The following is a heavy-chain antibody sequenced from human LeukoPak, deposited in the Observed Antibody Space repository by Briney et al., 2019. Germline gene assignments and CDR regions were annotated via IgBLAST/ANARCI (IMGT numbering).Heavy chain of an antibody. V-gene: IGHV4-4*08. CDR1: GGSISGYY. CDR3: ARQAKGRIANWYFDL. Sequence: PSETLSLTCTVSGGSISGYYWSWIRQPPGKGLEWIGYIYSSGTTNYNPSLESRVTFSVDTSKNQFSLDLTSVTAADTAMYYCARQAKGRIANWYFDLWGRGTLVIVSS. J-gene: IGHJ2*01. CDR2: IYSSGTT.